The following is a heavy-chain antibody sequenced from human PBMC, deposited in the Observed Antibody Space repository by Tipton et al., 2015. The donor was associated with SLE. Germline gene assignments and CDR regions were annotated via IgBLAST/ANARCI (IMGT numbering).Heavy chain of an antibody. CDR2: IYTSGST. CDR3: ASDRRGWYFDL. CDR1: GGSISSGSYY. Sequence: TLSLTCTVSGGSISSGSYYWSWIRQPAGKGLEWIGRIYTSGSTNYNPSLESRVTISVDTSKNQFSLKLSSVTAADTAVYYCASDRRGWYFDLWGRGTLVTVSS. J-gene: IGHJ2*01. D-gene: IGHD3-10*01. V-gene: IGHV4-61*02.